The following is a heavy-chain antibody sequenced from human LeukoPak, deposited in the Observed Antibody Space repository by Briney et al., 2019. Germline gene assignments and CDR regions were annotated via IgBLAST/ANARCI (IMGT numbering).Heavy chain of an antibody. Sequence: GESLKISCKGSGYSFATYWIAWVRQMPGQGLEWMGIIYPGDSDTRDSPSFQGQVTISADKSISTAYLQWSSLKASDSAMYYCARGAGCSSTSCYRDYYYYMGVWGKGTTVTVSS. D-gene: IGHD2-2*02. V-gene: IGHV5-51*01. J-gene: IGHJ6*03. CDR2: IYPGDSDT. CDR3: ARGAGCSSTSCYRDYYYYMGV. CDR1: GYSFATYW.